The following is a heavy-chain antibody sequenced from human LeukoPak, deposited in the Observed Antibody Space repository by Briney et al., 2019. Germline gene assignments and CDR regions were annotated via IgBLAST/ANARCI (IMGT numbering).Heavy chain of an antibody. D-gene: IGHD6-13*01. V-gene: IGHV3-23*01. CDR2: ISGDGGTT. J-gene: IGHJ4*02. Sequence: GGSLRLSCAASGFTFSSYAMTWVRQAPGKGLEWVSTISGDGGTTFNADSVKGRFTISRENSKNTLYLQMSSLRADDTAVYYCAKSGSTWYDYFDFWGQGALVTVSS. CDR3: AKSGSTWYDYFDF. CDR1: GFTFSSYA.